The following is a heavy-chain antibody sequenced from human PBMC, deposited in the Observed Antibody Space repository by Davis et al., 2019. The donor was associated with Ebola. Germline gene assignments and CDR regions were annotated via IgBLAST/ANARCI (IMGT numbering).Heavy chain of an antibody. CDR1: GYSVTTYW. CDR2: IDPSDSYT. D-gene: IGHD6-6*01. V-gene: IGHV5-10-1*01. Sequence: GGSLRLSCKASGYSVTTYWISWVRQMPGKGLEWMGRIDPSDSYTDYSPSFQGHVTISVDKSITTAYLQWSSLKASDTAMYYCARLRGEQLAWGQGTLVTVSS. J-gene: IGHJ5*02. CDR3: ARLRGEQLA.